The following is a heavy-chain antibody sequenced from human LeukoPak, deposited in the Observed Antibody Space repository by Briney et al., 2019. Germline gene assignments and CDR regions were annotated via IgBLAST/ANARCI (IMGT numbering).Heavy chain of an antibody. J-gene: IGHJ4*02. CDR1: GFTFSSYD. Sequence: GGSLRLSCAASGFTFSSYDMHWVRQAPGKGLEWVAVISYDGSNKYYADSVKGRFTISRDNSKNTLYLQMNSLRGEDTAVYYCAKLGTTSVTTGYWGQGTLVTVSS. V-gene: IGHV3-30*18. CDR3: AKLGTTSVTTGY. CDR2: ISYDGSNK. D-gene: IGHD4-17*01.